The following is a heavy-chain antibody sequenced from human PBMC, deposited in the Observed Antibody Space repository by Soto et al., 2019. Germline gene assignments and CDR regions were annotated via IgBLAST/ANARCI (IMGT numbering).Heavy chain of an antibody. CDR1: GYSFTDHY. V-gene: IGHV1-2*02. CDR3: ATLDSGGYYRNALDI. CDR2: VNPNTGGT. J-gene: IGHJ3*02. Sequence: ASVKVSCQACGYSFTDHYIHWVRQAPGQGLEWMGWVNPNTGGTNYAQRFHGRVTMTRDTSITTAYMELSSLRSDDTALFYGATLDSGGYYRNALDIWGQGTMVTVSS. D-gene: IGHD3-22*01.